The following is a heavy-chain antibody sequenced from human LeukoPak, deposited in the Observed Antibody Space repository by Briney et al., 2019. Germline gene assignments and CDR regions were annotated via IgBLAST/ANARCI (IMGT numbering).Heavy chain of an antibody. J-gene: IGHJ5*02. V-gene: IGHV3-30*02. D-gene: IGHD4-23*01. CDR2: IRDDGNNE. CDR3: AKGDDYGANTRLPKYNWFDP. Sequence: PGGSLRLSCAASGFIFTTCAMHWVRQAPGKGLEGVAYIRDDGNNENYADSLKGRFTISRDNSKYMLYLQMNSLRPEDTAVYYCAKGDDYGANTRLPKYNWFDPWGQGTQVTVSS. CDR1: GFIFTTCA.